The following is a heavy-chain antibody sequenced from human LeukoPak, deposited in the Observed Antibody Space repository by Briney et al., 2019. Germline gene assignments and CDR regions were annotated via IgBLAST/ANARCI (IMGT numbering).Heavy chain of an antibody. J-gene: IGHJ6*03. V-gene: IGHV3-21*01. D-gene: IGHD6-19*01. Sequence: GGSLRLSCTASGFTFGDYAMSWVRQAPGKGLERVSSISSRSTNIFYADSVKGRFTISRDNAKNSLYLQMNSLGAEDTAVYYCARDAQWLVPEGYFYYMDVWGKGTTVTVSS. CDR3: ARDAQWLVPEGYFYYMDV. CDR2: ISSRSTNI. CDR1: GFTFGDYA.